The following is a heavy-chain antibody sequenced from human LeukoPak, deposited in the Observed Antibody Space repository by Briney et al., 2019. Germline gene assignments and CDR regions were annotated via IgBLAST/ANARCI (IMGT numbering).Heavy chain of an antibody. V-gene: IGHV4-59*01. Sequence: SETLSLTCTVSGGSISVYYWSWIRQPPGKGLEWIGYIHYSGSTHYNPSLKSRVTISVDTSKNQVSLKLRSVTAADTAVYYCAREFLSIAAAGTAYNWFDPWGQGTLVTVSS. CDR3: AREFLSIAAAGTAYNWFDP. CDR2: IHYSGST. J-gene: IGHJ5*02. CDR1: GGSISVYY. D-gene: IGHD6-13*01.